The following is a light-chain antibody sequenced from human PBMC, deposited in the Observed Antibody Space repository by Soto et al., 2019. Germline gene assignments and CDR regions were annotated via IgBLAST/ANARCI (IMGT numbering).Light chain of an antibody. CDR1: QSISTW. V-gene: IGKV1-5*01. CDR2: DAS. CDR3: QQYNDYSGT. Sequence: DIQMTKSPSTLSASEGDRVTITCRARQSISTWLAWYQQKPGKAPKLLIHDASSLESGVPSRFSGTGSGTEFTLTITSLQPDDFATYYCQQYNDYSGTFGQGTKV. J-gene: IGKJ1*01.